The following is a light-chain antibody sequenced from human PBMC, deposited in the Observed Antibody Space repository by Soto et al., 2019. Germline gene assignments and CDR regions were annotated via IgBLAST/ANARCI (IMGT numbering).Light chain of an antibody. CDR1: QSVSSN. CDR2: GAS. Sequence: EIVMTQSPATLSVSPGERATLSCRASQSVSSNLAWYPHKPGQAPRLLIYGASTRATGIPARFSASGSGTEFSLTISSLQSEDFAVYYCQQYNNWPPKQYTFGQGTKLEIK. CDR3: QQYNNWPPKQYT. J-gene: IGKJ2*01. V-gene: IGKV3-15*01.